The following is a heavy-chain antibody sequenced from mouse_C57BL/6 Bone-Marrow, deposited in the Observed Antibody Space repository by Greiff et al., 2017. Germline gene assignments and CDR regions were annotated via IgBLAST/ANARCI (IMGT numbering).Heavy chain of an antibody. CDR1: GYTFTSYG. J-gene: IGHJ4*01. CDR2: IYPRSGNT. CDR3: ARSNPYAMDY. Sequence: ESGAELARPGASVKLSCKASGYTFTSYGISWVKQRTGQGLEWIGEIYPRSGNTYYNEKFKGKATLTADKSSSTAYMELRSLTSEDSAVYFCARSNPYAMDYWGQGTSVTVSS. V-gene: IGHV1-81*01. D-gene: IGHD2-5*01.